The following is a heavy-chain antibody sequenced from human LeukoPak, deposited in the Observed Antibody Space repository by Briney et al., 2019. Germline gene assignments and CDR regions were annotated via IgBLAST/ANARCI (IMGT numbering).Heavy chain of an antibody. CDR2: INPNRGGT. V-gene: IGHV1-2*02. CDR1: GSTFTVYY. D-gene: IGHD6-13*01. CDR3: ATLAGIAAAGQDY. J-gene: IGHJ4*02. Sequence: ASVRVSCKASGSTFTVYYMHWVRQAPGQGLEWMGWINPNRGGTNYAQKFHVRVTMTRDTSISTANMELSRLRSDDTAAYHCATLAGIAAAGQDYWGQGTLVTVSS.